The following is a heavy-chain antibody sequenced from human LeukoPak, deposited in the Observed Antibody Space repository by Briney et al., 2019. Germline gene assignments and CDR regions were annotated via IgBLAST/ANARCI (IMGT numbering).Heavy chain of an antibody. D-gene: IGHD3-22*01. CDR1: GFTFSSHA. CDR3: ARGYYYDSSGYYTDAFDI. V-gene: IGHV3-23*01. CDR2: ISGSGGST. Sequence: GGSLRLSCAASGFTFSSHAMSWVRQAPGKGLEWVSVISGSGGSTYYADSVKGRFTISRDNSKNTLYLQMNSLRAEDTAVYYCARGYYYDSSGYYTDAFDIWGQGTMVTVSS. J-gene: IGHJ3*02.